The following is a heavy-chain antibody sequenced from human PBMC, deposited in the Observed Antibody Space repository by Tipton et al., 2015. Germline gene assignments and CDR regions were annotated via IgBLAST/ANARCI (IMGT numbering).Heavy chain of an antibody. CDR3: ARHRFRRLDDGMDV. D-gene: IGHD1-1*01. V-gene: IGHV4-39*01. Sequence: LEWIGSIYYNGGAHYNASLKSRVTISVDTSKNQFSLNLTSVTAADTAVYYCARHRFRRLDDGMDVWGQGTTVTVS. J-gene: IGHJ6*02. CDR2: IYYNGGA.